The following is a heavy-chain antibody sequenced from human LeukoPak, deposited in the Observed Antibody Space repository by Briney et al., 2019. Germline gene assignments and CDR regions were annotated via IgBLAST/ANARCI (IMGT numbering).Heavy chain of an antibody. CDR2: ISAYNGST. CDR3: ARDGIVLIVYAITVY. Sequence: ASVKVSCKASGYTFTSYGISWVRQAPGQGLEWMGWISAYNGSTNYAQKLQGRVPMTTDRSTSTAYMELRSVRPDDPAEHSGARDGIVLIVYAITVYFGHGTPVTVSS. CDR1: GYTFTSYG. J-gene: IGHJ4*01. V-gene: IGHV1-18*01. D-gene: IGHD2-8*01.